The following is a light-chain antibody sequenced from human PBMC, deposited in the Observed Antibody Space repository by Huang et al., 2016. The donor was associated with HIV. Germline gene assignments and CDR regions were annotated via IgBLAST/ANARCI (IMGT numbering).Light chain of an antibody. Sequence: EIVMTQSPATLSVSPGERATLSCRASQSVSSNLAWYQQTPGQSPRPLIYAASTRATGIPARFSGSGSGTEFTLTISSLQSEDFAVYYCQQYNNWPRTFGQGTKVEIK. CDR2: AAS. V-gene: IGKV3-15*01. J-gene: IGKJ1*01. CDR3: QQYNNWPRT. CDR1: QSVSSN.